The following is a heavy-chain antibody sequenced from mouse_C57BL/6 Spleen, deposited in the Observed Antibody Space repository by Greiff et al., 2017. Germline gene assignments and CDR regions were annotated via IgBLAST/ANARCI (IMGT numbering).Heavy chain of an antibody. CDR2: INPGSGGT. D-gene: IGHD1-1*01. CDR3: ARGGLRGSGGYYFDY. V-gene: IGHV1-54*01. J-gene: IGHJ2*01. Sequence: QVHVKQSGAELVRPGTSVKVSCKASGYAFTNYLIEWVKQRPGQGLEWIGVINPGSGGTNYNEKFKGKATLTADKSSSTAYMQLSSLTSEDSAVYFCARGGLRGSGGYYFDYWGQGTTLTVSS. CDR1: GYAFTNYL.